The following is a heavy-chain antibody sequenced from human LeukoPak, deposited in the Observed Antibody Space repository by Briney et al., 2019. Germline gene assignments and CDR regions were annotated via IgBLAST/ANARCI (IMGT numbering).Heavy chain of an antibody. J-gene: IGHJ3*02. Sequence: GASVKVSCKASGYTFTSYGISWVRQAPGQGLEWMEWISAYNGNTNYAQKLQGRVTMTTDTSTSTAYMELRSLRSDDTAVYYCARDPYYDSSGYAFDIWGQGTMVTVSS. CDR3: ARDPYYDSSGYAFDI. CDR1: GYTFTSYG. D-gene: IGHD3-22*01. V-gene: IGHV1-18*01. CDR2: ISAYNGNT.